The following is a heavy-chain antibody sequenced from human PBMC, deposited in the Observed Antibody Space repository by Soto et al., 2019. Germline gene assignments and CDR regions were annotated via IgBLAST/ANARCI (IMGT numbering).Heavy chain of an antibody. Sequence: EMQLLESGGGLVQRGGSLRLSCAASGFTFSSYAMSWVRQAPGKGLEWVSAISGSGGSTYYADSVKGRFTISRDNSKNTLYLQMNSLRAEDTAVYYCAKDSRFLEWLSGGQGTLVTVSS. D-gene: IGHD3-3*01. CDR1: GFTFSSYA. J-gene: IGHJ4*02. CDR2: ISGSGGST. CDR3: AKDSRFLEWLS. V-gene: IGHV3-23*01.